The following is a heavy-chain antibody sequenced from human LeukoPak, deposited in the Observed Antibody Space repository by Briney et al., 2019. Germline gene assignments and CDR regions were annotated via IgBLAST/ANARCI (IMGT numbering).Heavy chain of an antibody. CDR1: GFTFSSYA. Sequence: GGSLRLSCAASGFTFSSYAMHWVRQAPGKGLEWVAVISYDGSNKYYADSVKGRFTISRDNSKNTLYLQMNSLRAEDTAVYYCARDHYYGSVLDWGGQGTLVTVSS. J-gene: IGHJ4*02. CDR2: ISYDGSNK. CDR3: ARDHYYGSVLDW. D-gene: IGHD3-10*01. V-gene: IGHV3-30-3*01.